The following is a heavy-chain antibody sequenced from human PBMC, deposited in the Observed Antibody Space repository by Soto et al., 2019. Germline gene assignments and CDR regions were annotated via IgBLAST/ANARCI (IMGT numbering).Heavy chain of an antibody. J-gene: IGHJ4*02. Sequence: PGGSLRLSCAASGFTFSDYAMSWVRQAPGKGLEWVSTIGTSGSNSYYPDSVKGRFTISRDNSKNTLYLQMNSLRAEDTAVYYCAKRAVVGAARYFDYWGLGTLVTVSS. D-gene: IGHD2-15*01. CDR3: AKRAVVGAARYFDY. V-gene: IGHV3-23*01. CDR1: GFTFSDYA. CDR2: IGTSGSNS.